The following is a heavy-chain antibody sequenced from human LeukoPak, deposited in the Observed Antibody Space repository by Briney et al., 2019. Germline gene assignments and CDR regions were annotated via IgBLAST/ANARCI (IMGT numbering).Heavy chain of an antibody. V-gene: IGHV3-48*02. CDR2: MTTSGNTI. J-gene: IGHJ4*02. CDR3: ARVGGATAVTMYFEY. CDR1: GITFSGYS. Sequence: GGSPRLSCVVSGITFSGYSMIWVRQAPGKGLEWLPFMTTSGNTIFYAESVKDRFTISRDNAKKSLYLQMNSLRDEDTAVYYCARVGGATAVTMYFEYWGQGTLVTVSS. D-gene: IGHD1-26*01.